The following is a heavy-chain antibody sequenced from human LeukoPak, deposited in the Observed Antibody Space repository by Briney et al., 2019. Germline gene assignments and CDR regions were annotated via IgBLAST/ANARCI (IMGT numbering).Heavy chain of an antibody. Sequence: PSETLSLTCTVSGDSSTNSLYYWGWIRQPPGKGLEWIGSIDYSGSTYYNPSLKSRATISIDTSKNQFSLKLSSVTAADTAVYYCARQPLYGDYVYYYYGMDVWGQGTAVTVSS. D-gene: IGHD4-17*01. V-gene: IGHV4-39*01. J-gene: IGHJ6*02. CDR3: ARQPLYGDYVYYYYGMDV. CDR1: GDSSTNSLYY. CDR2: IDYSGST.